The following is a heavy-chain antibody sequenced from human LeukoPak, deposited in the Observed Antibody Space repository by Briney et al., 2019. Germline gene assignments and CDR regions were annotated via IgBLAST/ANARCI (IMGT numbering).Heavy chain of an antibody. CDR3: ARKAQSSSWSRFDY. D-gene: IGHD6-13*01. CDR1: GFTFSSFE. J-gene: IGHJ4*02. Sequence: GGSLRLSCAASGFTFSSFEMNWVRQAPRKGLEWVSYISNSGSAIYYADSVKGRFTVSRDNGKNSLYLQMNSLRAEDTAVYFCARKAQSSSWSRFDYWGQGTLVTVSS. CDR2: ISNSGSAI. V-gene: IGHV3-48*03.